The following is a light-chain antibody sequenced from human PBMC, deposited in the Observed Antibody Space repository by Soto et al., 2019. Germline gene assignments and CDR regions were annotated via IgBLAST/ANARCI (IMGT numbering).Light chain of an antibody. CDR3: CSYAGSYTFGVV. J-gene: IGLJ2*01. CDR2: DVS. Sequence: QSVLTQPRSLSGSPGRSVTISCTGTSSDVGGYNYVSWYQQHPGKAPKLMIYDVSKRPSGVPDRFSGSKSGNTASLTISGLQAEDEADYYCCSYAGSYTFGVVFGGGTKVTVL. V-gene: IGLV2-11*01. CDR1: SSDVGGYNY.